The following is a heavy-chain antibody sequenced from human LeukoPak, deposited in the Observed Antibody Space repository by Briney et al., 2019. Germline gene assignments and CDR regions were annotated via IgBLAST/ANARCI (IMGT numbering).Heavy chain of an antibody. CDR3: AYSKQYATFDY. V-gene: IGHV3-66*01. J-gene: IGHJ4*02. CDR2: IYSDGST. CDR1: GFSVSSNY. D-gene: IGHD6-13*01. Sequence: PGGSLRLSCAASGFSVSSNYMSWVRQAPGKGLERVSIIYSDGSTYYVDSVRGRFSISRDNSKNTLYLQVNSLRAEDTAVYYCAYSKQYATFDYWGQGTLVTVSS.